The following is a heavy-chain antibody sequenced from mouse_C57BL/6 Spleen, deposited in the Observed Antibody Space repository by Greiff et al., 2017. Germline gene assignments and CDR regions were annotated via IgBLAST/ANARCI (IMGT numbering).Heavy chain of an antibody. CDR2: IYPGDGDT. CDR3: ARGPYDKNYAMDY. Sequence: VQLQQSGPELVKPGASVKISCKASGYAFSSSWMNWVKQGPGKGLEWIGRIYPGDGDTNYNGKFKGKATLTADKSSSTAYMQLSSLTSEDSAVYFCARGPYDKNYAMDYWGQGTSVTVSS. D-gene: IGHD2-3*01. CDR1: GYAFSSSW. V-gene: IGHV1-82*01. J-gene: IGHJ4*01.